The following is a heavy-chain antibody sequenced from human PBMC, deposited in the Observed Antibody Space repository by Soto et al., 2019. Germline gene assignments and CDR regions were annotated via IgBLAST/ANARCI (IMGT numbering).Heavy chain of an antibody. D-gene: IGHD3-22*01. CDR2: MNPNSGNT. V-gene: IGHV1-8*01. Sequence: ASVKVSCKASGYTFTSYDINWVRQATGQGLEWMGWMNPNSGNTGYAQKFQGRVTMTRNTSISTAYMELSSLRSEDTAVYYCARVLEYYYDSSVPYAFDIWGQGTMATVSS. CDR1: GYTFTSYD. CDR3: ARVLEYYYDSSVPYAFDI. J-gene: IGHJ3*02.